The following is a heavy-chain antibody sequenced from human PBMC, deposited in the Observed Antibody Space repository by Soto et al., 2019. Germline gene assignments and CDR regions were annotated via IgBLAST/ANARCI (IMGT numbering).Heavy chain of an antibody. J-gene: IGHJ4*02. CDR1: GFTFTRYS. V-gene: IGHV3-21*06. CDR2: ISSTTNYI. CDR3: ARESEDLSSNLDY. Sequence: EVLLVESGGGLVKPGGSLRLSCAASGFTFTRYSMNWVRQAPGKGLEWVASISSTTNYIYYGESLKGRLTIPRDNAKNSMYLQMNTLRAEDTAVYYCARESEDLSSNLDYWGQGTLVTVSS.